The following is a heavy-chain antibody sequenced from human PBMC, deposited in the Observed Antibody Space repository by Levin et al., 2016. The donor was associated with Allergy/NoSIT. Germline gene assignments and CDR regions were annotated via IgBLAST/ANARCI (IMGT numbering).Heavy chain of an antibody. V-gene: IGHV1-18*01. J-gene: IGHJ3*02. CDR1: GYTFTSYG. D-gene: IGHD6-13*01. CDR2: ISAYNGNT. CDR3: ARGYSSSWYGQRDAFDI. Sequence: ASVKVSCKASGYTFTSYGISWVRQAPGQGLEWMGWISAYNGNTNYAQKLQGRVTMTTDTSTSTAYMELRSLRSDDTAVYYCARGYSSSWYGQRDAFDIWGQGTMVTVSS.